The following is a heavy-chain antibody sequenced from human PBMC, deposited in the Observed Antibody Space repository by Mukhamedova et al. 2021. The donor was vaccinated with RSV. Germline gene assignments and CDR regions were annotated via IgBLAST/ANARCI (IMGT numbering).Heavy chain of an antibody. J-gene: IGHJ5*02. D-gene: IGHD2-21*01. CDR2: GNT. Sequence: GNTNYNPSLKSRVTILVDTSKNQFSLRLSSVTAADTAVYDCAGEGGAGRRSSHHLIRVCDPWGQRTLGTVSS. V-gene: IGHV4-59*01. CDR3: AGEGGAGRRSSHHLIRVCDP.